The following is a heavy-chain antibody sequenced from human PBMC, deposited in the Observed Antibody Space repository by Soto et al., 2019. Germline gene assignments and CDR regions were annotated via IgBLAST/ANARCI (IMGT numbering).Heavy chain of an antibody. CDR2: INLNSGDT. D-gene: IGHD5-12*01. CDR3: ARDLGGYDLYGPDT. J-gene: IGHJ5*02. CDR1: GDTFTDSS. Sequence: ASVTVSCKTSGDTFTDSSMYWVRQAPGQGLEWMGWINLNSGDTNYAEKFRGRVTMTRDTSIITAYMELTRLKSDDTAVYYCARDLGGYDLYGPDTWGQGTLVTVSS. V-gene: IGHV1-2*02.